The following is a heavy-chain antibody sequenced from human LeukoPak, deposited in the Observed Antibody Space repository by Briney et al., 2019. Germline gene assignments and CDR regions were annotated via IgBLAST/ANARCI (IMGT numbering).Heavy chain of an antibody. CDR3: ARVGAFGAAAVDWFDP. CDR2: INPSGGST. Sequence: GASVKVSCKASGYTFTSYYMHWVRQAPGQGLEWMGIINPSGGSTSYAQKFQGTVTMTRDTSTSTVYMELSSLRSEDTAVYYCARVGAFGAAAVDWFDPWGQGTLVTVSS. D-gene: IGHD6-13*01. CDR1: GYTFTSYY. J-gene: IGHJ5*02. V-gene: IGHV1-46*01.